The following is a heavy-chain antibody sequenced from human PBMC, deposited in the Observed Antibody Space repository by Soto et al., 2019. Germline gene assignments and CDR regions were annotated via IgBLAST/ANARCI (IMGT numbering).Heavy chain of an antibody. J-gene: IGHJ4*02. CDR1: GFTFSQYW. CDR3: ATQFVFDY. Sequence: EVQLLESGGGLVQPGGSLRLSCTASGFTFSQYWMSWVRQVPGKGLEWVASIKEDGAEKYYVDSVKGRFTISRDNAKNSLFLQMNDLRSEDTGIYYCATQFVFDYWGQGTLVTVSS. CDR2: IKEDGAEK. V-gene: IGHV3-7*01. D-gene: IGHD3-10*01.